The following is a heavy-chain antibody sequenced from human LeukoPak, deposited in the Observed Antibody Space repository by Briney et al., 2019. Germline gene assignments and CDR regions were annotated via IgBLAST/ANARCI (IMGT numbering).Heavy chain of an antibody. J-gene: IGHJ4*02. Sequence: GGSLRLSCAASGFTFSSYSMNWVRQAPGKGLEWVSSISSSSSYIYYADSVKGRFTISRDNAKNSLYLQMNSLRAEDTAVYYCARVGDYYDSSGGPDYWGQGTLVTVSS. V-gene: IGHV3-21*01. CDR1: GFTFSSYS. CDR2: ISSSSSYI. D-gene: IGHD3-22*01. CDR3: ARVGDYYDSSGGPDY.